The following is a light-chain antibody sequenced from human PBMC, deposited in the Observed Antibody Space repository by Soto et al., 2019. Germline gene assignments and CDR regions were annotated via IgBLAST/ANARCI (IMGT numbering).Light chain of an antibody. Sequence: QSALTQPPSASGSPGQSITISCTGTSSDVGGYNYISWYQQLPGKAPKFIIYDVRNRPSGVSDRFSGSRSGNTASLTISGLQAEDEADYYCSSFAGNSTVIFGGGTQLTVL. V-gene: IGLV2-14*01. CDR1: SSDVGGYNY. CDR3: SSFAGNSTVI. CDR2: DVR. J-gene: IGLJ2*01.